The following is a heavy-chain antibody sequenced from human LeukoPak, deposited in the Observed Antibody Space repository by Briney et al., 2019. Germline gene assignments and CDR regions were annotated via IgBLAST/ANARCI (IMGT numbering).Heavy chain of an antibody. J-gene: IGHJ3*02. CDR3: ARAKRNGFDI. Sequence: GGSLRLSCAASGFTFSSYGMHWVRQAPGKGLEWVSYVIRSSSTIYYADSVKGRFTISRDNAKNPLYLQMNSLRAEDTAVYYCARAKRNGFDIWGQGTMVTVSS. CDR1: GFTFSSYG. V-gene: IGHV3-48*01. CDR2: VIRSSSTI.